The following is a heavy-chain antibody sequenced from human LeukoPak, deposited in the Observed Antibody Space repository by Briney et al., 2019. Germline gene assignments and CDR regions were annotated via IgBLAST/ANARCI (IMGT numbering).Heavy chain of an antibody. J-gene: IGHJ4*02. CDR1: GYSISSGYY. Sequence: SETLSLTCTVSGYSISSGYYWGWIRQPPGKGLEWIGSIYHSGSTYYNPSLKSRVTISVDTSKNQFSLKLSSVTAADTAVYYCARGWLHAVSYWGQGTLVTVSS. CDR3: ARGWLHAVSY. V-gene: IGHV4-38-2*02. CDR2: IYHSGST. D-gene: IGHD5-12*01.